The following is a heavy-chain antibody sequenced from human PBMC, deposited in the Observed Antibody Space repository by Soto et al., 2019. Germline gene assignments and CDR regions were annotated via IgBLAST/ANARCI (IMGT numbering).Heavy chain of an antibody. CDR1: GYTFTSYD. CDR3: ARQFDYESSGYYYAY. V-gene: IGHV1-8*01. Sequence: VKVSCTASGYTFTSYDINWVRQATGQGLEWMGWMNPNSGNTGYAQKFQGRVTIAADESTSTAYMELSSLRSEDTAVYYCARQFDYESSGYYYAYWGQGTVVTVSS. J-gene: IGHJ4*02. CDR2: MNPNSGNT. D-gene: IGHD3-22*01.